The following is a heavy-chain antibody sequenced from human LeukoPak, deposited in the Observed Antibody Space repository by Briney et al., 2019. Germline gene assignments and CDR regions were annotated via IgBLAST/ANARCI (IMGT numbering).Heavy chain of an antibody. Sequence: GGSLRLSCVASGFTFSDYWMTWVHQAPGKGLEWVANIKQDGSEKYYVDSVKGRFTISRDSAKNSLYLQMNTLRAEDTAVYYCARGSPVDYWGQGTLVTVSS. CDR2: IKQDGSEK. CDR1: GFTFSDYW. CDR3: ARGSPVDY. V-gene: IGHV3-7*01. J-gene: IGHJ4*02.